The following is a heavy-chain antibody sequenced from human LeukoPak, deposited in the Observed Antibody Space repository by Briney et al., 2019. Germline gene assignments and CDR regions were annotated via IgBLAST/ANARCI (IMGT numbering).Heavy chain of an antibody. CDR2: FYYSGST. Sequence: SETLSLTSTVSGGSISSSSYYWGWIRQPPGKGLEWIGSFYYSGSTYYNSSLKSRVTISVDTSKNQFSLKLSSVTAADTAVYYCAKWDIDGYNSNWFDPWGQGTLVTVSS. V-gene: IGHV4-39*07. D-gene: IGHD5-24*01. CDR3: AKWDIDGYNSNWFDP. CDR1: GGSISSSSYY. J-gene: IGHJ5*02.